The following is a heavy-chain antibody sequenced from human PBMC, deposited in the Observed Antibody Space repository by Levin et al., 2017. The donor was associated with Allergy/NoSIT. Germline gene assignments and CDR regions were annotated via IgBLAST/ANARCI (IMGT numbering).Heavy chain of an antibody. CDR2: IIPIFGTA. CDR3: ARSLMVRGVTTYYYGMDV. CDR1: GGTFSSYA. V-gene: IGHV1-69*13. Sequence: SVKVSCKASGGTFSSYAISWVRQAPGQGLEWMGGIIPIFGTANYAQKFQGRVTITADESTSTAYMELSSLRSEDTAVYYCARSLMVRGVTTYYYGMDVWGQGTTVTVSS. J-gene: IGHJ6*02. D-gene: IGHD3-10*01.